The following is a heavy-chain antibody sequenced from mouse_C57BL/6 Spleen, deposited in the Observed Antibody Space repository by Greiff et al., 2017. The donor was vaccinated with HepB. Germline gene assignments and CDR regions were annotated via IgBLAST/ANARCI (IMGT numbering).Heavy chain of an antibody. CDR3: DRTARIKY. D-gene: IGHD3-3*01. Sequence: EVQLQQSGPGLVKPSQSLSLTCTVTGYSITSGYGWNWTRQFPGNKLEWMGYISYSGSTNYNPSLKSRNPITRDTSKNQFFLQLNSVTTEDTATYYCDRTARIKYWGQGTTLTVSS. J-gene: IGHJ2*01. CDR2: ISYSGST. V-gene: IGHV3-2*02. CDR1: GYSITSGYG.